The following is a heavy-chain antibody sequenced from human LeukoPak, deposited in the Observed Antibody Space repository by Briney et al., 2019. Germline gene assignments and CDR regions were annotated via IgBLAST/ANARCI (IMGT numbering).Heavy chain of an antibody. Sequence: GGSLRLSCVGSGFTFSSYWMTWVRQAPGKGLEWVANINEDGSEKFYVDSVKGRFTISRDNAKNSLYLQMNSLRAEDTAVYYCVSWAGKYYETSDYSLAPSNSWGQGTLVTVSS. V-gene: IGHV3-7*01. J-gene: IGHJ5*02. D-gene: IGHD3-22*01. CDR2: INEDGSEK. CDR3: VSWAGKYYETSDYSLAPSNS. CDR1: GFTFSSYW.